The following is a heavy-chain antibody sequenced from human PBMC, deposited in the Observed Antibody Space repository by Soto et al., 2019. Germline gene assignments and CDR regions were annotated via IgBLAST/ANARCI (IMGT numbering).Heavy chain of an antibody. V-gene: IGHV3-23*01. CDR1: GFTFSSYA. Sequence: SLRLSCAASGFTFSSYAMSWARQAPGKGLEWVSSIGVSSDAYYADSVKGRFTISRDNSRNTLYLQMNSLRAEDTALYYCAKNYFFDSWGPGTLVTVSS. CDR2: IGVSSDA. J-gene: IGHJ4*02. CDR3: AKNYFFDS.